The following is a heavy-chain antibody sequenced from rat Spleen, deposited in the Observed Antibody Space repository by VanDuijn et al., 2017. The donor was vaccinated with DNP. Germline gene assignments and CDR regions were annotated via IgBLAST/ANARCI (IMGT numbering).Heavy chain of an antibody. CDR3: ARHRLYNNLFDYWYFDF. V-gene: IGHV5-7*01. CDR2: ISYDGSST. Sequence: EVRLVESGGGLVQPGRSLKLSCAASGFTFSDYYMAWVRQAPKKGLEWVATISYDGSSTYYRDSVKGRFTISRDNAKSTLYLQMDSLRSEDTATYYCARHRLYNNLFDYWYFDFWGPGTMVTVSS. J-gene: IGHJ1*01. D-gene: IGHD1-10*01. CDR1: GFTFSDYY.